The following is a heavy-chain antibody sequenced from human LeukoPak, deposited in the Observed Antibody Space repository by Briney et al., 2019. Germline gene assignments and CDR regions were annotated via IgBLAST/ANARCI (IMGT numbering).Heavy chain of an antibody. D-gene: IGHD4-17*01. Sequence: ASVKVSCKASGYTFTCYYMHWVRQPPAQGPEWMGWINPNSGGTNYAQKFQGRVTMTRDTSISTAYMELSRLRSDDTAVYYCARGRRYGDYGAYWGQGTLVTVSS. CDR3: ARGRRYGDYGAY. CDR2: INPNSGGT. J-gene: IGHJ4*02. CDR1: GYTFTCYY. V-gene: IGHV1-2*02.